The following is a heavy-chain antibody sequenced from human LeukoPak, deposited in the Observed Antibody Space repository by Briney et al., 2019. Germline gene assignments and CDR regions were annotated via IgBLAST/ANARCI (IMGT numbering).Heavy chain of an antibody. CDR3: VRDRGRASVDY. CDR2: IKHDGSEE. CDR1: GLTFSSYW. D-gene: IGHD1-26*01. J-gene: IGHJ4*02. Sequence: GGSLRLSCAASGLTFSSYWMSWFRQAPGKGLEWVANIKHDGSEENSVDSVKGRFTISRDNAKNSLYLQMNSLRAEDTAVYYCVRDRGRASVDYWGQGTQVTVSS. V-gene: IGHV3-7*01.